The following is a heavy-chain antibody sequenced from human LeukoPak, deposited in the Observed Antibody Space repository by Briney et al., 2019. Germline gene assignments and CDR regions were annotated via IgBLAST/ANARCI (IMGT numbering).Heavy chain of an antibody. CDR3: ARDQYYYDSSGYYLLDY. J-gene: IGHJ4*02. CDR1: GVSISSYY. D-gene: IGHD3-22*01. Sequence: SETLSLTCTVSGVSISSYYWSWIRQPAGKGLEWIGRIHISGSTNYNPSLKSRVTMSVDTSNNQFSLKLSSVTAADTAVYYCARDQYYYDSSGYYLLDYWGQGTLVTVSS. CDR2: IHISGST. V-gene: IGHV4-4*07.